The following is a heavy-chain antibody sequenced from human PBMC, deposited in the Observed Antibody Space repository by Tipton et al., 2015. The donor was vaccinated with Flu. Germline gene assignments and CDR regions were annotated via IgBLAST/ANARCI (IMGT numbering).Heavy chain of an antibody. V-gene: IGHV4-39*01. J-gene: IGHJ4*02. Sequence: TLSLTCTVSSGSIRSTNYFCAWIRQPPGKRLELIGSIYPSGTTYYNPSLKSRVTISVDTSKSQFSLKLRSVTAADTAVYFCARLSYYDVDLKNFYFDYWGRGTQVTVSS. CDR3: ARLSYYDVDLKNFYFDY. CDR2: IYPSGTT. CDR1: SGSIRSTNYF. D-gene: IGHD3-10*02.